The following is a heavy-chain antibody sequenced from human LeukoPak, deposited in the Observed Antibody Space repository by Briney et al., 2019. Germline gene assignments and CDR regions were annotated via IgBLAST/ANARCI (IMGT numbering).Heavy chain of an antibody. J-gene: IGHJ4*02. CDR2: IISGGDYI. CDR1: GFTFNTFN. D-gene: IGHD3-9*01. V-gene: IGHV3-21*01. CDR3: ARGHYDVLAASYKWTPDY. Sequence: GGSLRLFCAASGFTFNTFNMNWVRQAPGKGLEWVSSIISGGDYIYYADSVKGRFTTSRDNAKNSLSLQLNSLRVEDTAVYYCARGHYDVLAASYKWTPDYWGQGTLVTVSS.